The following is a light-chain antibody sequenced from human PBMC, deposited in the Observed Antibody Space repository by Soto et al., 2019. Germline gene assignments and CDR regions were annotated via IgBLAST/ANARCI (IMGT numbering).Light chain of an antibody. CDR3: CSYAGSSTQSYV. V-gene: IGLV2-23*02. CDR2: EVS. CDR1: NSDVGSYNL. J-gene: IGLJ1*01. Sequence: QSALTQPASVSGSPVQSITISCTGTNSDVGSYNLVSWYQQHPGKAPKVIIYEVSERPSGVSDRFSGSKSGNTASLMISGLQAEDEADYYCCSYAGSSTQSYVFGSGTKVTVL.